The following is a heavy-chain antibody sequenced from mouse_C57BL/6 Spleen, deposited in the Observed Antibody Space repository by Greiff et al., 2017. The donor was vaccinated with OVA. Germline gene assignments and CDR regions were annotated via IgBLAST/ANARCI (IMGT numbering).Heavy chain of an antibody. CDR3: ARDGGLSRCDD. V-gene: IGHV5-4*01. D-gene: IGHD1-1*02. CDR1: GFTFSSYA. CDR2: ISDGGSYT. J-gene: IGHJ2*01. Sequence: EVQVVESGGGLVKPGGSLKLSCAASGFTFSSYAMSWVRQTPEKRLEWVATISDGGSYTYYPDNVKGRFTISRDNAKNNLYLQMSHLKSEDTAMYDCARDGGLSRCDDWGQGTTLTVSS.